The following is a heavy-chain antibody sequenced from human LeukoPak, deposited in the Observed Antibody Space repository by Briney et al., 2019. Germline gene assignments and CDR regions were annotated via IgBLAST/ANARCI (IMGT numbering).Heavy chain of an antibody. D-gene: IGHD5-12*01. J-gene: IGHJ4*02. Sequence: PGGSLRLSCAASGFTFSSYGMHWVRQAPGKGLEWVAVISYDGSNKYYADSVKGRFTISRDNSKNTLYLQMNSLRAEDTAVYYCAKVPMVATFLGIDYWGQGTLVTVSS. CDR1: GFTFSSYG. CDR3: AKVPMVATFLGIDY. V-gene: IGHV3-30*18. CDR2: ISYDGSNK.